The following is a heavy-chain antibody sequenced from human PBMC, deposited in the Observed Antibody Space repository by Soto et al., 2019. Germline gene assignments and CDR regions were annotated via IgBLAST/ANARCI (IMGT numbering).Heavy chain of an antibody. CDR2: ISGSGGST. J-gene: IGHJ4*02. V-gene: IGHV3-23*01. CDR1: GFTFSSYA. CDR3: ARLLTMVRGVIINPSFDY. D-gene: IGHD3-10*01. Sequence: GGSLRLSCAASGFTFSSYAMSWVRQAPGKGLEWVSAISGSGGSTYYADSFQGQVTISADKSISTAYLQWSSLKASDTAMYYCARLLTMVRGVIINPSFDYWGQGTLVTVSS.